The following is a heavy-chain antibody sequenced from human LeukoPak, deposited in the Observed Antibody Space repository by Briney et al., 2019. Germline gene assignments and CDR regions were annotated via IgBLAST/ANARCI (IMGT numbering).Heavy chain of an antibody. CDR2: IYSGGDT. D-gene: IGHD3-10*01. CDR1: GFTFDDYG. V-gene: IGHV3-66*01. Sequence: GGSLRLSCAASGFTFDDYGMTWVRPAPGKGLEWVSVIYSGGDTYYADSVKGRFTISRDSSKNTLFLQMNSLRAEDTAVYFCSRTSYGSGSYSDYWGQGTLVTVSS. J-gene: IGHJ4*02. CDR3: SRTSYGSGSYSDY.